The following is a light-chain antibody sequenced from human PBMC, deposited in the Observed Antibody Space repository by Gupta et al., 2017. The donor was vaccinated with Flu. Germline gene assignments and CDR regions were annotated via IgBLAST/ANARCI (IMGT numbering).Light chain of an antibody. CDR3: HQSYTTPHT. CDR2: AAS. J-gene: IGKJ2*01. V-gene: IGKV1-39*01. CDR1: QSIGTY. Sequence: GDRVTITCLAGQSIGTYLNWYQQIPGKAPKLLIFAASKLQSGVPSRFSGSGFGTDFTLTITSLQPEDFASYYCHQSYTTPHTFGQGTKLEI.